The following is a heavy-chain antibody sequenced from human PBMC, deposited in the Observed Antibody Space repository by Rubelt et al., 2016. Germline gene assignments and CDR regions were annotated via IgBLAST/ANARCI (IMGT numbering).Heavy chain of an antibody. CDR2: ISSSSSYI. CDR3: ARDLSGSDAFDI. J-gene: IGHJ3*02. V-gene: IGHV3-21*01. Sequence: SISSSSSYIYYADSVKGRFTISRDNAKNSLYLQMNSLRAEDTAVYYCARDLSGSDAFDIWGQGTMVTVSS. D-gene: IGHD1-26*01.